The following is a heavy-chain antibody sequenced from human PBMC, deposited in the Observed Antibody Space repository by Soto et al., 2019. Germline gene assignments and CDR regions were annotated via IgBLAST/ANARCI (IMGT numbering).Heavy chain of an antibody. Sequence: EVQLLESGGGLVQPGGSLRVSCTASGFTFSNYAMGWVRQAPGKGLKWVSVISGGADDTHYADSVKGRFTISRDNSKNTLYVQLDSLSAEDTAVYYCAKAINDYYAPLDYWGQGMRVTVST. V-gene: IGHV3-23*01. CDR1: GFTFSNYA. D-gene: IGHD3-3*01. CDR2: ISGGADDT. CDR3: AKAINDYYAPLDY. J-gene: IGHJ4*02.